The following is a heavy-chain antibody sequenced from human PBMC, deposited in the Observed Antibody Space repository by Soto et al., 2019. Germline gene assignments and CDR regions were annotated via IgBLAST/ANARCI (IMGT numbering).Heavy chain of an antibody. D-gene: IGHD6-13*01. V-gene: IGHV4-30-4*01. CDR1: GGSISSGDYY. J-gene: IGHJ6*02. CDR2: IYHSGRT. CDR3: ARAWYFYSYGMDV. Sequence: SETLSLTCTVSGGSISSGDYYWSWIRQSPGKGLEYIGYIYHSGRTYYNPSLRGRVIISLDTSENQFSLKLSSVAAADTAVYYCARAWYFYSYGMDVWGRGTTVTV.